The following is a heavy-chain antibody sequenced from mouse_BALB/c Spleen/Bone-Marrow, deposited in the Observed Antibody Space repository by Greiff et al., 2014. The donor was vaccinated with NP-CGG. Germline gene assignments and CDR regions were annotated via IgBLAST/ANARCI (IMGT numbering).Heavy chain of an antibody. Sequence: VQLQQSGAELVKPGASVRLSCKASGYSFTTYWIHWVKQRPGQGLEWIGEINPSNGRTNYNEKFKSKATLTVGKSSSTAYMQFSSLTSEDSAVYYCARYDGPAWFAYWGQGTLVTVSA. CDR3: ARYDGPAWFAY. V-gene: IGHV1S81*02. CDR1: GYSFTTYW. D-gene: IGHD2-3*01. J-gene: IGHJ3*01. CDR2: INPSNGRT.